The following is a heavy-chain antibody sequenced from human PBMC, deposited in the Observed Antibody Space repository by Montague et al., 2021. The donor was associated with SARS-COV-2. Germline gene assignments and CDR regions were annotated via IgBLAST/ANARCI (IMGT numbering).Heavy chain of an antibody. D-gene: IGHD3-9*01. J-gene: IGHJ6*02. CDR3: ARDGVLRYFDWLGDRYGMDV. CDR2: IYYSGST. Sequence: SKTLSLTCTVSGGSVSSGSYYWSWIRQPPGKGLEWIEYIYYSGSTNYNPSLKSRVTISVDTSKNQFSLKLSSVTAADTAVYYCARDGVLRYFDWLGDRYGMDVWGQGTTVTVSS. V-gene: IGHV4-61*01. CDR1: GGSVSSGSYY.